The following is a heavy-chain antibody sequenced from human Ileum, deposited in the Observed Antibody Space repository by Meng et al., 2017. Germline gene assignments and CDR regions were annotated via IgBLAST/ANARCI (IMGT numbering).Heavy chain of an antibody. V-gene: IGHV4-61*01. D-gene: IGHD1-14*01. CDR2: TYYAGLT. CDR3: ARTYNTPCFDS. CDR1: GASVNFGLYF. Sequence: GHVLVMLSETLSLSGTCSGASVNFGLYFWSWIRQSPGKTLEWMCNTYYAGLTNYNPSLKSRVAISLDASKNQFSLKLKSVSAADSAVYFCARTYNTPCFDSWGQGTLVTVSS. J-gene: IGHJ4*02.